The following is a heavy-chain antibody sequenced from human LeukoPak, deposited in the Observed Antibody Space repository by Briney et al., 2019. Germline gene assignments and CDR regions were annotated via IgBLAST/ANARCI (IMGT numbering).Heavy chain of an antibody. CDR3: AKAGDDSYYDILTGYQDL. CDR1: GFTFSSYG. J-gene: IGHJ4*02. D-gene: IGHD3-9*01. CDR2: ISWDGGST. Sequence: GGSLRLSCAASGFTFSSYGMHWVRQAPGKGLEWVSLISWDGGSTYYADSVKGRFTISRDNSKNSLYLQMNSLRTEDTALYYRAKAGDDSYYDILTGYQDLWGQGTLVTVSS. V-gene: IGHV3-43*01.